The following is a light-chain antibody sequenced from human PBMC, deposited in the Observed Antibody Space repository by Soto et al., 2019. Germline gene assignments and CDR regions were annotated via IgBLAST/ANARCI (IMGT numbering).Light chain of an antibody. V-gene: IGKV3-20*01. CDR1: QSLSSSY. CDR2: GAS. J-gene: IGKJ4*01. CDR3: QQYGTSLLT. Sequence: EIVLTQSPGTLSLSPGERATLSCRASQSLSSSYLAWYQQKPGQAPRLLICGASSRATGIPDRFSGSGSGXXXXXXXXRXEPEDFXVYYCQQYGTSLLTFGGGTKVEIK.